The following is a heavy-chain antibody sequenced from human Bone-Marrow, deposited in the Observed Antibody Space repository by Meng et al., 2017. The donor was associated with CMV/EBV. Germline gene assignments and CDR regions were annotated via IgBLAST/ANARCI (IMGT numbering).Heavy chain of an antibody. CDR2: IKSKTDGGTT. D-gene: IGHD1-26*01. CDR1: GFTFSNAW. CDR3: TTVKLGAFLNY. V-gene: IGHV3-15*01. Sequence: GESLKISCAASGFTFSNAWMSWVRQAPGKGLEWVGRIKSKTDGGTTDYAAPVKGRFSVSRDDAKNTVYLQMNSLKIEDTAVYYCTTVKLGAFLNYWGRGTLVTVSS. J-gene: IGHJ4*02.